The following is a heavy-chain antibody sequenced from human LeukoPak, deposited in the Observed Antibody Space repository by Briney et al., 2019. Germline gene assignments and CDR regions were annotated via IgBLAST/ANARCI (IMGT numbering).Heavy chain of an antibody. CDR1: GFTFSSYG. D-gene: IGHD3-10*01. J-gene: IGHJ5*02. Sequence: GRSLRLSCAASGFTFSSYGMHWVRQAPGKGLEWVAVISYDGSNKYYADSVKGRFTISRDNSKNTLYLQMNSLRAEDTAVYYCAKGVVRGVIHNWFDPWGQGTLVTVSS. CDR3: AKGVVRGVIHNWFDP. CDR2: ISYDGSNK. V-gene: IGHV3-30*18.